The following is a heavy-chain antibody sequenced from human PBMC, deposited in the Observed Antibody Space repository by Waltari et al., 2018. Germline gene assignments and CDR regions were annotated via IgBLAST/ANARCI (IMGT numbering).Heavy chain of an antibody. CDR1: GGSISSYY. J-gene: IGHJ3*02. V-gene: IGHV4-4*07. CDR2: SHSSGTT. D-gene: IGHD1-7*01. Sequence: QVQMQESGPGLVKPSETLSLICTVSGGSISSYYWSWIRPTAGKGLEWIGRSHSSGTTNYNPSLESRVTMSIDTSKKQFSLKLTSVTAADTAVYYCARVLTTGTVAFDIWGQGTLVTVSS. CDR3: ARVLTTGTVAFDI.